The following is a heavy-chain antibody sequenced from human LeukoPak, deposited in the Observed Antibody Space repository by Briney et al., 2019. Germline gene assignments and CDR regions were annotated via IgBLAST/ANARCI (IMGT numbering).Heavy chain of an antibody. CDR1: GYTFTSYA. CDR2: INPNSGGT. CDR3: ARAIGVGATDDAFDI. V-gene: IGHV1-2*06. D-gene: IGHD1-26*01. Sequence: ASVKVSCTASGYTFTSYAISWVRQAPGQGLEWMGRINPNSGGTNYAQKFQGRVTMTRDTSISTAYMELSRLRSDDTAVYYCARAIGVGATDDAFDIWGQGTMVTVSS. J-gene: IGHJ3*02.